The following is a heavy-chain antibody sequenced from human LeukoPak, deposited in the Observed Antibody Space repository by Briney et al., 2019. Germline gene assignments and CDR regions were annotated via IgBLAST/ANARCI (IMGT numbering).Heavy chain of an antibody. D-gene: IGHD3-16*02. CDR1: GGTFSSYA. CDR2: IIPIFGTA. J-gene: IGHJ5*02. Sequence: ASVKVSCKASGGTFSSYAISWVRQAPGQGLEWMGGIIPIFGTANYAQKFQGRVTITADESTSTAYMELSSLRSEDTAVYYCARVTHTPDKRVILNWFDPWGQGTLVTVSS. V-gene: IGHV1-69*13. CDR3: ARVTHTPDKRVILNWFDP.